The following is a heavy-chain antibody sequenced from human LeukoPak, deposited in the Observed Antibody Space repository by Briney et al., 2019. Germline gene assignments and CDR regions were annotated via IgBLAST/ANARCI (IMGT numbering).Heavy chain of an antibody. Sequence: PSETLSLTCAVYGGSFSGYYWSWIRQPPGKGLEWIGEINHSGSTYYNPSLKSRITISVDTSKNQFSLKLSFVTAADTAVYYCARHPRVEVADPGAPHIWGQGTMVTVSS. J-gene: IGHJ3*02. D-gene: IGHD6-19*01. CDR2: INHSGST. CDR1: GGSFSGYY. V-gene: IGHV4-34*01. CDR3: ARHPRVEVADPGAPHI.